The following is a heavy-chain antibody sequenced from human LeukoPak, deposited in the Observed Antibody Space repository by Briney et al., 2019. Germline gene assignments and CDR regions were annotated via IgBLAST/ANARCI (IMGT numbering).Heavy chain of an antibody. CDR3: AKGSGSSCYSPCDY. J-gene: IGHJ4*02. CDR1: GLTFRNYA. CDR2: ICANDGNT. V-gene: IGHV3-23*01. D-gene: IGHD2-15*01. Sequence: AGGSLGLSCAASGLTFRNYAMSWVRQAPGKGLEWVSVICANDGNTYYADAVKGRFTISRDNSKDTLYLQMDSLRAEDTAVYYCAKGSGSSCYSPCDYWGQGILVTVSS.